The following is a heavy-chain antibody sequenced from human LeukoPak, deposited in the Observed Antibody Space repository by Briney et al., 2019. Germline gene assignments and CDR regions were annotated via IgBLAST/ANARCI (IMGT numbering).Heavy chain of an antibody. CDR3: ARYGDYAFDY. J-gene: IGHJ4*02. D-gene: IGHD4-17*01. Sequence: PSETLSLTCTVSGGSISSGNYYWSWIRQPPGKDLEWIGNIYYSGTTYYNPSLKSRVTISVDTSKNQFSLKLSSVTAADTAVYYCARYGDYAFDYWGQGTLVIVSS. V-gene: IGHV4-30-4*01. CDR1: GGSISSGNYY. CDR2: IYYSGTT.